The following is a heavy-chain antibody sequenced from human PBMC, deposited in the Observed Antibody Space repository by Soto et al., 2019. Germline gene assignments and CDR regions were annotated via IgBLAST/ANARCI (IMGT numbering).Heavy chain of an antibody. D-gene: IGHD2-15*01. V-gene: IGHV3-23*01. CDR3: ARGGYCSGGSCWASDY. J-gene: IGHJ4*02. CDR2: ISASGGST. CDR1: GFTFSSYA. Sequence: GGSLRLSCAASGFTFSSYAMSWFRQAPGKGLEWVSAISASGGSTYYADSVKGRFTISRDNSKNTLYLQMNSLRAEDTAVYYCARGGYCSGGSCWASDYWGQGILVTVSS.